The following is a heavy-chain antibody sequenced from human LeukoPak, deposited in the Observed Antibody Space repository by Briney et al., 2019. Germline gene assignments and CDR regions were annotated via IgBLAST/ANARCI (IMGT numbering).Heavy chain of an antibody. J-gene: IGHJ4*02. CDR1: GFTFSSYA. Sequence: PGGSLRLSCAASGFTFSSYAMSWVRQAPGKGLEWVSAISGSGGSTYYADSVKGRFTISRDNSKNTLYLQMNSLRAEDTAVYYCAKRTSSGWQKGPLITVYWGQGTLVTVSS. V-gene: IGHV3-23*01. D-gene: IGHD6-19*01. CDR3: AKRTSSGWQKGPLITVY. CDR2: ISGSGGST.